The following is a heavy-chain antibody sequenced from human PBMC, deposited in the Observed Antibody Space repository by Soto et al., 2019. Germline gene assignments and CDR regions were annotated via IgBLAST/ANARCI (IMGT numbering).Heavy chain of an antibody. V-gene: IGHV1-18*04. J-gene: IGHJ6*02. CDR3: AREVGNYDFWSGYYNPHYYYGMDV. CDR2: ISAYNGNT. CDR1: GYTFTSYG. Sequence: ASVKVSFKASGYTFTSYGISWVRHAPGQGLEWMGWISAYNGNTNYAQKLQGRVTMTTDTSTSTAYMELRSLRSDDTAVYYCAREVGNYDFWSGYYNPHYYYGMDVWGQGTTVTVSS. D-gene: IGHD3-3*01.